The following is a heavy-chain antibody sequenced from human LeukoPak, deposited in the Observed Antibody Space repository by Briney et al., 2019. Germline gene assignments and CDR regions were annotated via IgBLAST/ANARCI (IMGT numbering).Heavy chain of an antibody. D-gene: IGHD3-22*01. CDR1: GGSISSYY. Sequence: SETLSLTCTVSGGSISSYYWSWIRQPPGKGLEWIGYIYYSGSTNYNPSLKSRVTVSVDTSKNQFSLKLSSVTAADAAVYYCAREAAEADSSGQFDYWGQGTLVTVSS. J-gene: IGHJ4*02. V-gene: IGHV4-59*01. CDR2: IYYSGST. CDR3: AREAAEADSSGQFDY.